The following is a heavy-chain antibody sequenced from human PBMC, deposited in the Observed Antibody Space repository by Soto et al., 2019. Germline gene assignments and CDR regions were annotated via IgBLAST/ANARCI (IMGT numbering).Heavy chain of an antibody. Sequence: TLSLTCTVSGASMRNVYWSWIRQPPGKRLEWIGFIFHSGNAKYNPSLKSRVTISIDTSKSQFSLSLDSVTAADTAVYFCARAHAPTLPFDYWGLGTLVTVSS. CDR3: ARAHAPTLPFDY. CDR1: GASMRNVY. V-gene: IGHV4-59*01. CDR2: IFHSGNA. D-gene: IGHD2-15*01. J-gene: IGHJ4*01.